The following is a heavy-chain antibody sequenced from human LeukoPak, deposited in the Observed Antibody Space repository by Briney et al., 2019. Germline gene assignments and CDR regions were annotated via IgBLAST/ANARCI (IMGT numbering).Heavy chain of an antibody. Sequence: SETLSLTCTVSGGSISNYYWSWIRQPPGKGLEWIGEIYYSGSTNYNPSLKSRVTISVDTSKNQFSLKLSSVTAADTAVSYCERTTEAHSWQKRSYSYYMDVWGKGTTVPVSS. J-gene: IGHJ6*03. D-gene: IGHD6-13*01. CDR3: ERTTEAHSWQKRSYSYYMDV. CDR1: GGSISNYY. V-gene: IGHV4-59*01. CDR2: IYYSGST.